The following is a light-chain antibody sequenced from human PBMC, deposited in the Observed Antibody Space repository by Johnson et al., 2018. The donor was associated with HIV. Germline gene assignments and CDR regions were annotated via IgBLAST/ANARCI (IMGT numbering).Light chain of an antibody. CDR2: ENN. J-gene: IGLJ1*01. CDR3: GAWDTSLSALYV. Sequence: QAVLTQPPSVSAAPGQKVTISCSGSSSNIGSNYVSWYQQVPGTAPKLLIYENNKRPSGIPDRFSGSKYGTSATLGITGLQTGDEADYYCGAWDTSLSALYVFGTGTKVTVL. V-gene: IGLV1-51*02. CDR1: SSNIGSNY.